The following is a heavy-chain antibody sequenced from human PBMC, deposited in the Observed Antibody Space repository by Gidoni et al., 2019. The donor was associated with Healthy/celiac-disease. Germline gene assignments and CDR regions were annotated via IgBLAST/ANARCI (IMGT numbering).Heavy chain of an antibody. D-gene: IGHD2-15*01. Sequence: EVQLLESGGGLVQPGGSLRLSCSASGFTFSSYAMSWVRQAPGKGLEWVSAISGSGGSTYYADSVKGRFTISRDNSKNTLYLQMNSLRAEDTAVYYCAKDIVVVVAATLDYWGQGTLVTVSS. CDR3: AKDIVVVVAATLDY. CDR1: GFTFSSYA. CDR2: ISGSGGST. V-gene: IGHV3-23*01. J-gene: IGHJ4*02.